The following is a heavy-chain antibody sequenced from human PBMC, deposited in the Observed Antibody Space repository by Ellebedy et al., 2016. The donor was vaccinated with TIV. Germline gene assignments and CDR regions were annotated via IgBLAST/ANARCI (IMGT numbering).Heavy chain of an antibody. CDR3: ASLGFCSSNNCFYGMDV. CDR1: GFPFRGYW. J-gene: IGHJ6*02. D-gene: IGHD2-2*01. CDR2: INEDGSVK. V-gene: IGHV3-7*03. Sequence: AGSLRLSXAASGFPFRGYWMSWVRQAPGKGLEWVANINEDGSVKFFVDSVKGRFTISRDNAKKSVFLEMNSLRAEDTAVYYCASLGFCSSNNCFYGMDVWGQGTTVTVSS.